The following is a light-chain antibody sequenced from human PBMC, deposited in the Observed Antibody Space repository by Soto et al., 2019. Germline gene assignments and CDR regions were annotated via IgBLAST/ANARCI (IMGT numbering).Light chain of an antibody. CDR3: CSYAGSSTSPYV. CDR1: SSDVGSYNL. V-gene: IGLV2-23*01. CDR2: EGS. Sequence: QSALTQPASVSGSPGQSNTISCTGTSSDVGSYNLVSWYQQHPGKAPKLMIYEGSKRPSGVSNRFSGSKSGNTASLTISGLQAEDEADYYCCSYAGSSTSPYVFGTGTKLTVL. J-gene: IGLJ1*01.